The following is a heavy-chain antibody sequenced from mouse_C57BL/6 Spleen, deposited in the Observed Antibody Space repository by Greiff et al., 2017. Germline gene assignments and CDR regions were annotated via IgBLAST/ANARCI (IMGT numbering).Heavy chain of an antibody. J-gene: IGHJ4*01. CDR1: GFNIKDDF. Sequence: VQLQQSGAELVRPGASVKLSCTASGFNIKDDFMHWVKQRPEQGLEWIGWIDPENGDTEYASKFQGKATITADTSSNTAYLQLSSLTSEDTAVYYCTLRDYAMDYWGQGTSVTVSS. CDR2: IDPENGDT. D-gene: IGHD1-1*01. V-gene: IGHV14-4*01. CDR3: TLRDYAMDY.